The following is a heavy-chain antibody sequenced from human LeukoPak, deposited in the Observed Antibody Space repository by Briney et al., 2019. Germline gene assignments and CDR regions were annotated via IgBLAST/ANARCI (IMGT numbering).Heavy chain of an antibody. D-gene: IGHD3-22*01. CDR3: VRGPKITMILVALSGGAFDT. CDR2: MRSPTTSI. Sequence: PGGSLRLSCAASGFTFSTYSMNWVRQAPGKGLEWVSSMRSPTTSIYYADSVKGRFTMSRDNAKNSLYLQMNSLRAEDTAVYYCVRGPKITMILVALSGGAFDTWGQGTMVTVSS. CDR1: GFTFSTYS. J-gene: IGHJ3*02. V-gene: IGHV3-21*01.